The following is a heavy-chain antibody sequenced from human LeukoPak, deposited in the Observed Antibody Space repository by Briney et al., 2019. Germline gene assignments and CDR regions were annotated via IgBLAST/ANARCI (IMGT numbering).Heavy chain of an antibody. CDR2: VFYTGST. CDR3: ARDLGPSRGFDY. J-gene: IGHJ4*02. D-gene: IGHD3-10*01. V-gene: IGHV4-59*02. CDR1: GASVSPYY. Sequence: SETLSLTCTVSGASVSPYYWSWIRQPPGKGLEWIGYVFYTGSTTYNPSLKSRLTISVATSKSQFSLKLTSVTAADTAVYYCARDLGPSRGFDYWGRGTLVTVSS.